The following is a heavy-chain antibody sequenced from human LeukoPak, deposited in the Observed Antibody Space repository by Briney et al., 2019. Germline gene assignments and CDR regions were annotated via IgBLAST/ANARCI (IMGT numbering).Heavy chain of an antibody. D-gene: IGHD6-19*01. CDR1: GFTFSSYS. V-gene: IGHV3-21*01. CDR2: ISSSSSYI. J-gene: IGHJ4*02. Sequence: GGSLRLSCAASGFTFSSYSMNWVRQAPGKGLEWVSSISSSSSYIYYADSVKGRFTISRDNAKNSLYLQMNSLRAEDTAVYYCARNRDIAVAGTTPSFRYWGQGTLVTVSS. CDR3: ARNRDIAVAGTTPSFRY.